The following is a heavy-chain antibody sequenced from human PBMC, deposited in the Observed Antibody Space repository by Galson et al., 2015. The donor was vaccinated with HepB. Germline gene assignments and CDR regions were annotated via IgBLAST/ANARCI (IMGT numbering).Heavy chain of an antibody. J-gene: IGHJ5*02. CDR3: ARGRIPYITIFGVVIIGRVPLSANWFDP. CDR2: MNPNSGNT. Sequence: SVKVSCKASGYTFTSYDINWVRQATGQGLEWMGWMNPNSGNTGYAQKFQGRVTMTRNTSISTAYMELSSLRSEDTAVYYCARGRIPYITIFGVVIIGRVPLSANWFDPWGQGTLVTVSS. D-gene: IGHD3-3*01. CDR1: GYTFTSYD. V-gene: IGHV1-8*01.